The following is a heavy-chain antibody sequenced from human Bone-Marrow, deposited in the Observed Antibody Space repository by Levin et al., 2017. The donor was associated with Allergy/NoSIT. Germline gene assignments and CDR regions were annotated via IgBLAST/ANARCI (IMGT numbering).Heavy chain of an antibody. Sequence: SQTLSLTCTVSGGSIRSGGYYWSWIRQHPGKGLEWIGYIYYSGSTYYNPSLKSRVTISVDTSKNQFSLKLSSVTAADTAVYYCASSPPRRYCSGGSCYSGAYYYYYYMDVWGKGTTVTVSS. CDR1: GGSIRSGGYY. V-gene: IGHV4-31*03. CDR3: ASSPPRRYCSGGSCYSGAYYYYYYMDV. D-gene: IGHD2-15*01. CDR2: IYYSGST. J-gene: IGHJ6*03.